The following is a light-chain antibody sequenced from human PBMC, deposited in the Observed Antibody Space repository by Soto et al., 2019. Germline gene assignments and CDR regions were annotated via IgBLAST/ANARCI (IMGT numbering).Light chain of an antibody. CDR3: HQYDNWPKT. CDR2: DAS. V-gene: IGKV3D-15*01. CDR1: QPVNSGY. J-gene: IGKJ5*01. Sequence: IVLTHSPGTLSLSPWEVATLSCRASQPVNSGYLAWYQQKPGQAPRLLIYDASNRATGIPARFSGSGSGTEFTLTISSLQSEDFAVYYCHQYDNWPKTFGQGTRLEIK.